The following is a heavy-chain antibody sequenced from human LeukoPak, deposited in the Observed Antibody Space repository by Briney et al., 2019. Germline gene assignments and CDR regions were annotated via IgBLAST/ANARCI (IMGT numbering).Heavy chain of an antibody. CDR2: ISSDGSST. J-gene: IGHJ4*02. CDR3: ARAPSVNYYDSSGYVDY. CDR1: GFTFSTYA. V-gene: IGHV3-64*01. D-gene: IGHD3-22*01. Sequence: PGGSLRLSCAASGFTFSTYAMHWVRQAPGKGLEYVSAISSDGSSTYYANSVKGRFTISRDNSKNTLYLQMGSLRAEDMAVYYCARAPSVNYYDSSGYVDYWGQGTLVNVSS.